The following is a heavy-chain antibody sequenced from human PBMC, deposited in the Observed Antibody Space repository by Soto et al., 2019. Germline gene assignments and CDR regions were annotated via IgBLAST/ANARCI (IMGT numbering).Heavy chain of an antibody. V-gene: IGHV3-30*18. CDR2: ISNDANDK. CDR1: GFTFNNYG. CDR3: AKDQGIAASHGID. D-gene: IGHD6-13*01. J-gene: IGHJ3*01. Sequence: QVQLMESGGGVVQPGRSLRLSCAASGFTFNNYGMHWVRQAPGKGLEWVAAISNDANDKYYADSVKGRLTISRDNSKNTLYLQVNSLTTEDTAVYYCAKDQGIAASHGIDWGQGTMVTVSS.